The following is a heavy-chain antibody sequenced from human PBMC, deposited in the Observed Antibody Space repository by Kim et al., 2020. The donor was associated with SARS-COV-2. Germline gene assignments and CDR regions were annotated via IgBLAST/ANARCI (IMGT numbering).Heavy chain of an antibody. D-gene: IGHD2-2*02. CDR1: GFTFSSYA. CDR3: ASERYRAGYFQH. Sequence: GGSLRLSCAASGFTFSSYAMHWVRQAPGKGLEWVAVISYDGSNKYYADSVKGRFTISRDNSKNTLYLQMNSLRAEDTAVYYCASERYRAGYFQHWGQGTLVTVSS. CDR2: ISYDGSNK. J-gene: IGHJ1*01. V-gene: IGHV3-30*04.